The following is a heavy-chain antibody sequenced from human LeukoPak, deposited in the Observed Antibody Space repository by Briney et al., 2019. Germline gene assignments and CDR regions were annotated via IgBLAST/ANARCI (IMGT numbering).Heavy chain of an antibody. CDR2: MNPNSGNT. J-gene: IGHJ4*02. CDR1: GYTFTSYD. V-gene: IGHV1-8*03. D-gene: IGHD3-22*01. Sequence: GASVKVSCKASGYTFTSYDINWVRQATGQGLEWMGWMNPNSGNTGYAQKFQGRVTITRNTSISTAYMELSSLRSEDTAVYYCARDRSEYYYDSSGYYAYWGQGTLVTVSS. CDR3: ARDRSEYYYDSSGYYAY.